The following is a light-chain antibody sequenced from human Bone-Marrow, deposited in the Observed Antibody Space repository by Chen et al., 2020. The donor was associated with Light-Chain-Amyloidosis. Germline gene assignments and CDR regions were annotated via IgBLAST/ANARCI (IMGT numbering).Light chain of an antibody. CDR3: QQDGTSPLP. V-gene: IGKV3-20*01. CDR1: QTISRNY. Sequence: EIVLTQSPGTLSLSPGEGANLSCRASQTISRNYLTWYQQKFGQAPRRLIYGSSSRATGIPDRFTGSGSGTDFTLTINRLEHEDFEMYYCQQDGTSPLPFGGGTKVEIK. J-gene: IGKJ4*01. CDR2: GSS.